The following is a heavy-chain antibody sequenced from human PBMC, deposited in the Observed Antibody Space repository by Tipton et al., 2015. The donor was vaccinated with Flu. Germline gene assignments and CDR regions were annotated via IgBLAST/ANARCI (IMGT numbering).Heavy chain of an antibody. CDR1: GFTFSTFW. D-gene: IGHD2-2*02. CDR3: VKEVGYCRSSTCYKPFDY. V-gene: IGHV3-7*01. Sequence: SLRLSCAASGFTFSTFWMHWVRQAPGKGLEWVANINQDGSEKYYVDSVKGRFTISRDNAKNALSLQMNNLRAADTAVYYCVKEVGYCRSSTCYKPFDYWGQGTLVTVSS. CDR2: INQDGSEK. J-gene: IGHJ4*02.